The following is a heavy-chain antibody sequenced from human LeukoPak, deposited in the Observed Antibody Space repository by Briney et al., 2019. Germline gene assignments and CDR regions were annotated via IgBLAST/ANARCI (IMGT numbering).Heavy chain of an antibody. CDR1: GGSISNYY. J-gene: IGHJ4*02. CDR2: IYYSGST. V-gene: IGHV4-59*01. Sequence: SETLSLTCTVSGGSISNYYWSWIRQPPGKGLEWIGYIYYSGSTKYNPSLKSRVTISVDTSKNQFSLRLSSVTAADTAVYYCAREPTYSSSWYSSCDYWGQGTLVTVSS. CDR3: AREPTYSSSWYSSCDY. D-gene: IGHD6-13*01.